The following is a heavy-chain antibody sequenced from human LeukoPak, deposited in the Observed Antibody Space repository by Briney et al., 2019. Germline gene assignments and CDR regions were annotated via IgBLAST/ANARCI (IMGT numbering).Heavy chain of an antibody. D-gene: IGHD3-16*01. Sequence: PGRSLRLSCAASGFAFSSYGMHWVRQAPGKGLEWVAVIWYDGSNKYYADSVKGRFTISRDNSKNTLYLQMNSLRAEDTAVYYCAKDLTPWYYAYPELLSLDYRGQGTLVTVSS. CDR2: IWYDGSNK. CDR1: GFAFSSYG. J-gene: IGHJ4*02. V-gene: IGHV3-33*06. CDR3: AKDLTPWYYAYPELLSLDY.